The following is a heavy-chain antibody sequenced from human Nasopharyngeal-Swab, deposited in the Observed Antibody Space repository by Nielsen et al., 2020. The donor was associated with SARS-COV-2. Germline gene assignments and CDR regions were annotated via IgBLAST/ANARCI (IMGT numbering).Heavy chain of an antibody. CDR3: ARDSRAYYYYGMDV. V-gene: IGHV4-61*01. Sequence: GSLRLSCTVSGGSVSSGSYYWSWIRQPPGKGLEWIGYIYYSGSTNYNPSLKSRVIISVDTSKNQFSLKLTSVTAADTAVYYCARDSRAYYYYGMDVWGQGTTVTVSS. J-gene: IGHJ6*02. D-gene: IGHD2-2*01. CDR1: GGSVSSGSYY. CDR2: IYYSGST.